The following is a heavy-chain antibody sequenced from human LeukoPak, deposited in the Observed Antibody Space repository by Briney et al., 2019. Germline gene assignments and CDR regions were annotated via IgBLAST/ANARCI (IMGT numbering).Heavy chain of an antibody. CDR2: IYHSGST. V-gene: IGHV4-4*02. CDR3: ARTYSGSSYFDY. CDR1: GGSISSSNW. Sequence: SETLSLTCAVPGGSISSSNWWSWVRQPPEKGLEWIGEIYHSGSTNYNPSLKSRVTISVDESKNQFSLKMSSVTAADTAMYYCARTYSGSSYFDYWGQGTLVTVSS. D-gene: IGHD1-26*01. J-gene: IGHJ4*02.